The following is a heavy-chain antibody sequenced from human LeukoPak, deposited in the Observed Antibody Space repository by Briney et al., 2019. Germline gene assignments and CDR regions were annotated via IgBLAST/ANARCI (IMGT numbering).Heavy chain of an antibody. CDR3: ARVAGSSSWYAYYYGMDV. J-gene: IGHJ6*02. V-gene: IGHV1-8*01. D-gene: IGHD6-13*01. CDR2: MNPNSGNT. CDR1: GYTFTRYD. Sequence: ASVKVSCKASGYTFTRYDINWVRQATGQGLEWMGWMNPNSGNTGYAQKFQGRVTMTRNTSISTADMELSSLRSEDTAVYYCARVAGSSSWYAYYYGMDVWGQGTTVTVSS.